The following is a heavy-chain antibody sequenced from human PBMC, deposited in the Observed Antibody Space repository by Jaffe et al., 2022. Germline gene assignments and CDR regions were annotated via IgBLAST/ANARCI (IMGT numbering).Heavy chain of an antibody. V-gene: IGHV4-61*02. CDR2: IYTSGST. Sequence: QVQLQESGPGLVKPSQTLSLTCTVSGGSISSGSYYWSWIRQPAGKGLEWIGRIYTSGSTNYNPSLKSRVTISVDTSKNQFSLKLSSVTAADTAVYYCARETYYYDSSGYYYGYYYYYYMDVWGKGTTVTVSS. J-gene: IGHJ6*03. CDR3: ARETYYYDSSGYYYGYYYYYYMDV. CDR1: GGSISSGSYY. D-gene: IGHD3-22*01.